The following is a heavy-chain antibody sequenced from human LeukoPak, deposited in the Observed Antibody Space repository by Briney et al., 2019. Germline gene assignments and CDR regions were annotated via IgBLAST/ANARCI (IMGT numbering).Heavy chain of an antibody. D-gene: IGHD3-22*01. Sequence: PGGSLRLSCAASGFTFSSYSVNWVRQAPGKGLEWVSSISSSSSYIYYADSVKGRFTISRDNAKNSLYLQMNSLRAEDTAVYYCARDGGGYYYGSSGYYLYDYWGQGTLVTVSS. CDR3: ARDGGGYYYGSSGYYLYDY. CDR2: ISSSSSYI. V-gene: IGHV3-21*01. CDR1: GFTFSSYS. J-gene: IGHJ4*02.